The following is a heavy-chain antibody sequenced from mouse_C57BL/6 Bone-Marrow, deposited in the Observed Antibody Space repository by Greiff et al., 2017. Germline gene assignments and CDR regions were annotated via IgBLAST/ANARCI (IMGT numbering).Heavy chain of an antibody. CDR2: ILPGSGST. V-gene: IGHV1-9*01. Sequence: QVQLKESGAELMKPGASVKLSCKATGYTFTGYWIEWVKQRPGHGLEWIGEILPGSGSTNYNEKFKGKATFTADTSSNTAYMQLSSLTTDDSAIDYCARDTTVVAPHYYAMDYWGQGTSVTVSS. CDR1: GYTFTGYW. J-gene: IGHJ4*01. CDR3: ARDTTVVAPHYYAMDY. D-gene: IGHD1-1*01.